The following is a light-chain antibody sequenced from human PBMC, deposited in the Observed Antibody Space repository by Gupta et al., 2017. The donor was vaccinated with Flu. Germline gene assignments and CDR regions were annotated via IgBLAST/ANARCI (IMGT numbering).Light chain of an antibody. CDR1: SSGVGGDKT. J-gene: IGLJ2*01. CDR2: EVG. CDR3: CSYTNTSSLLL. Sequence: ITCSAGSSGVGGDKTVSCCQQYPGDTPKLLIFEVGSRRSGGAASFSGAKYAGATALTISGLQPADEADYYYCSYTNTSSLLLFGGGTQLTVL. V-gene: IGLV2-14*01.